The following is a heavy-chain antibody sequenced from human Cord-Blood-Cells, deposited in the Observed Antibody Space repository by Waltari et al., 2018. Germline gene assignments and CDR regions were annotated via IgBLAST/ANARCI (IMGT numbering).Heavy chain of an antibody. Sequence: QVQLVQSGAEVKKPGASVKVSCKASGYTFNGYYIHWVRQALAPGLEWMGRINPNSGGTNYAQKFQGRVTMTRDTSISTAYMELSRLRSDDTAVYYCARVARYCTGGVCYWYFDLWGRGTLVTVSS. CDR3: ARVARYCTGGVCYWYFDL. J-gene: IGHJ2*01. V-gene: IGHV1-2*06. D-gene: IGHD2-8*02. CDR1: GYTFNGYY. CDR2: INPNSGGT.